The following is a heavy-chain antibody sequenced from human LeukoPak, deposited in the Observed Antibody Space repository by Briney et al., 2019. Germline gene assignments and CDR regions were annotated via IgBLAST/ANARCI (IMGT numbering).Heavy chain of an antibody. V-gene: IGHV1-69*04. CDR2: IIPILGIA. D-gene: IGHD3-3*01. CDR1: GGTFSSYA. J-gene: IGHJ4*02. CDR3: AIGAFLEWFDY. Sequence: GASVKVSCKASGGTFSSYAISWVRQAPGQGLEWMGRIIPILGIANYAQKFQGRVTITADKSTSTAYMELSSLRSDDTAVYYCAIGAFLEWFDYWGQGTLVTVSS.